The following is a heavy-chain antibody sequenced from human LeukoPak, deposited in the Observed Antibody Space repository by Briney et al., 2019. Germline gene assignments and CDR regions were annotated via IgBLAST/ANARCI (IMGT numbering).Heavy chain of an antibody. CDR2: ISYDGSNK. D-gene: IGHD2-21*02. J-gene: IGHJ4*02. CDR3: ARDHDFAFDN. V-gene: IGHV3-30-3*01. CDR1: GFTFSSYA. Sequence: GGSLRLSCAASGFTFSSYAMHWVRQAPGKGLEWVAVISYDGSNKYYADSVKGRFTTSRDNSKNTLYLQMNSLRAEDTAVYYCARDHDFAFDNWGQGTLVTVSS.